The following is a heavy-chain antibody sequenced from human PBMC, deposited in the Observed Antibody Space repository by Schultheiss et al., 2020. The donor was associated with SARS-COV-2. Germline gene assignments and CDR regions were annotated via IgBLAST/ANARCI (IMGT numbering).Heavy chain of an antibody. Sequence: SGPTLVKPTQTLTLTCTFSGFSLNSSGMCVSWIRQPPGKALEWLAVIDWEDDKYYSTSMKTRLTISKDTSKNQVVLTMTNMDPVDTATYYCARIPGFSSGDPGGMDVWGQGTTFTVSS. J-gene: IGHJ6*02. CDR3: ARIPGFSSGDPGGMDV. D-gene: IGHD6-25*01. V-gene: IGHV2-70*01. CDR1: GFSLNSSGMC. CDR2: IDWEDDK.